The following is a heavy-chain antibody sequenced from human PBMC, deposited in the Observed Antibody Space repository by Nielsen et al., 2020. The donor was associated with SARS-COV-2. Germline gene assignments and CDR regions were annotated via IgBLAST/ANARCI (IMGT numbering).Heavy chain of an antibody. CDR1: GGTFSSYA. J-gene: IGHJ6*02. CDR3: ARERIPTMGIPMDV. D-gene: IGHD3-10*01. CDR2: IIPTFGTA. Sequence: SVKVSCKASGGTFSSYAISWVRQAPGQGLEWMGGIIPTFGTANYAQKFQGRVTITADESTSTAYMELSSLRSEDTAVYYCARERIPTMGIPMDVWGQGTTVTVSS. V-gene: IGHV1-69*13.